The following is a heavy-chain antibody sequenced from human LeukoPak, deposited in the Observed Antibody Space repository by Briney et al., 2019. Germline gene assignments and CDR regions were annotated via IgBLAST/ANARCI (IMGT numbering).Heavy chain of an antibody. V-gene: IGHV3-53*01. J-gene: IGHJ4*02. Sequence: GGSLRLSCAASGFTVSSNYMSWVRQAPGKGLEWVSVIYSGGSTYYADSVKGRFTISRDNSTNTLYLRMNSLRAEDTAVYYCARGYSYGIYYFDYWGQGTLVTVSS. D-gene: IGHD5-18*01. CDR1: GFTVSSNY. CDR2: IYSGGST. CDR3: ARGYSYGIYYFDY.